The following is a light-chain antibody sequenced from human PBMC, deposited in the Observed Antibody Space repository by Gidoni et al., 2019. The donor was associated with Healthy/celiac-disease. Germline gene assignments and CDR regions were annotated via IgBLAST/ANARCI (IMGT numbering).Light chain of an antibody. CDR3: SSYTSSSTLGV. J-gene: IGLJ2*01. CDR2: DVT. V-gene: IGLV2-14*03. CDR1: SNDVGGYNY. Sequence: QSALTQPASVSGSPGQSITISCTGTSNDVGGYNYVSGYQQHPGKAPKLMIYDVTNRPSGFSTRFSGSKSGTTASLTISGLQAEDEADYYCSSYTSSSTLGVFGGGTKLTVL.